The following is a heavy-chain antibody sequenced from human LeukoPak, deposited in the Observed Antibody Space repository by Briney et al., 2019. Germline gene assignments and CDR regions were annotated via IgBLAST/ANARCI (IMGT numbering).Heavy chain of an antibody. CDR2: IYPDDSDI. CDR1: GYRFTNYW. J-gene: IGHJ3*02. CDR3: ARHTRGVDTALVQDAFDI. D-gene: IGHD5-18*01. V-gene: IGHV5-51*01. Sequence: GESLKISCKGSGYRFTNYWIGWVRQMPGKGLECMGIIYPDDSDIRYSPSFQGQVTISADKSVSTAYLQWSSLKASDTVIYYCARHTRGVDTALVQDAFDIWGQGTRVTVSS.